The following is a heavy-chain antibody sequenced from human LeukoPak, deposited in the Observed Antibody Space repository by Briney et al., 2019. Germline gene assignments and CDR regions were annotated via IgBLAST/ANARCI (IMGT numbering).Heavy chain of an antibody. J-gene: IGHJ4*02. D-gene: IGHD2-15*01. CDR2: ISSSSSYI. V-gene: IGHV3-21*01. CDR3: ARGAPYCSGGSCMYYFDY. CDR1: GFTFSSYN. Sequence: GGSLRLSCAASGFTFSSYNRNWVRQAPGKGLEWVSSISSSSSYIYYADSVKGRFTISRDNAKNSLYLQMNSLRAEDTAVYYCARGAPYCSGGSCMYYFDYWGQGTLVTVSS.